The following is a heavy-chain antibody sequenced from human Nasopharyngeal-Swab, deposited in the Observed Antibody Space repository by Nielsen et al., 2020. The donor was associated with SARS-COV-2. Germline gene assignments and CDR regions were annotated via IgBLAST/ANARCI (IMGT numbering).Heavy chain of an antibody. Sequence: WIRQPPGKGLEWVAVIWYDGSTKYYTDSVKGRFTISRDNSKNTLYLQMNSLRAEDTAVYYCARDVNDYWTGYRYWGQGALVTVSS. D-gene: IGHD3/OR15-3a*01. J-gene: IGHJ4*02. CDR2: IWYDGSTK. CDR3: ARDVNDYWTGYRY. V-gene: IGHV3-33*01.